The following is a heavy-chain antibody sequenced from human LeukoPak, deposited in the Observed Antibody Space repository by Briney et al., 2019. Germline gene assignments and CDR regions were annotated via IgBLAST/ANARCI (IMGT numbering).Heavy chain of an antibody. J-gene: IGHJ4*02. D-gene: IGHD1-26*01. CDR3: ARQIFGGSYSDY. Sequence: GASLKISCKASGYSFTSNWIGWVRQLPGKGLEWMGIIYPGDSESRYRPSFQGQVIISADKSISTAYLQWSGLKASDTAMYYCARQIFGGSYSDYWGQGTLVTVSS. CDR1: GYSFTSNW. CDR2: IYPGDSES. V-gene: IGHV5-51*01.